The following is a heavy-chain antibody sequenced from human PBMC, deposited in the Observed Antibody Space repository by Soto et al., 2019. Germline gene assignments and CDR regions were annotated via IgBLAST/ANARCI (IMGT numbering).Heavy chain of an antibody. V-gene: IGHV3-23*01. Sequence: GGSLRLSCAASGFTFSSYAMSWVRPAPGKGLEWVSASSGSGGSTFYADSVKGRFTISRHNSRNTLYLQMNSLRGEDTAVYQCAKQTTTVATLDYWGQGTLVTVSS. CDR3: AKQTTTVATLDY. CDR1: GFTFSSYA. CDR2: SSGSGGST. D-gene: IGHD4-17*01. J-gene: IGHJ4*02.